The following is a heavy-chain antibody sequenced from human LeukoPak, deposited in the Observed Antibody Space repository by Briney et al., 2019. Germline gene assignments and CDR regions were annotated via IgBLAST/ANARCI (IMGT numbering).Heavy chain of an antibody. CDR2: INHSGST. CDR1: GGSFSGYY. V-gene: IGHV4-34*01. Sequence: PSETLSLTCAVYGGSFSGYYWSWIRQPPGKGLEWIGEINHSGSTNYNPSLKSRVTISVDTSKNQFSLKLSSVTAADTAVYYCARGGPRGSFSHYYYDSSGRLDRVNYFDYWGQGTLVTVSS. CDR3: ARGGPRGSFSHYYYDSSGRLDRVNYFDY. D-gene: IGHD3-22*01. J-gene: IGHJ4*02.